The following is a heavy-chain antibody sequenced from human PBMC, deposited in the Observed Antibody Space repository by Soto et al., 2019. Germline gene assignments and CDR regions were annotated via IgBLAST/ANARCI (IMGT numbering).Heavy chain of an antibody. V-gene: IGHV4-61*08. D-gene: IGHD1-1*01. J-gene: IGHJ3*02. CDR2: LYYSGST. CDR3: ARDPGYPDRTNDAFDI. CDR1: GDSISSGGYY. Sequence: SETLSLTCTVSGDSISSGGYYWSWIRQHPGKGLEWIGYLYYSGSTYYNPSLKSRVTISVDTSKNQFSLKLSSVTAADTAVYYCARDPGYPDRTNDAFDIWGQGTMVTVSS.